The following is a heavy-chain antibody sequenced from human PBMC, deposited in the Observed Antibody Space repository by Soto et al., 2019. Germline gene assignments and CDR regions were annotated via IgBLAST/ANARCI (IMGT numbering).Heavy chain of an antibody. J-gene: IGHJ2*01. D-gene: IGHD3-9*01. V-gene: IGHV1-69*13. CDR2: IIPIFGTA. CDR3: ARDQYYDILTGYYVYWYFHL. Sequence: GASVKVSCKASGGTFSSYAISWVRQAPGQGLEWMGGIIPIFGTANYAQKFQGRVTITADESTSTAYMELSSLRSEDTAVYYCARDQYYDILTGYYVYWYFHLWGRGTLVTVSS. CDR1: GGTFSSYA.